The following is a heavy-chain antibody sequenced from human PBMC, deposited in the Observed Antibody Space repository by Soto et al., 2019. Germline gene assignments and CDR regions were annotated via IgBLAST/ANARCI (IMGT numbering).Heavy chain of an antibody. CDR2: IYLGDSDT. CDR1: GYSFTNYW. CDR3: ATRRSHYPGGAPLAEDAFDI. J-gene: IGHJ3*02. Sequence: GESLKISCKGFGYSFTNYWIGWVRQMPGKGLEWMGIIYLGDSDTRYSPSFQGQVTISADKSISTAYLQWSSLKASDTATYYCATRRSHYPGGAPLAEDAFDIWGQGTMVTVSS. D-gene: IGHD2-8*02. V-gene: IGHV5-51*01.